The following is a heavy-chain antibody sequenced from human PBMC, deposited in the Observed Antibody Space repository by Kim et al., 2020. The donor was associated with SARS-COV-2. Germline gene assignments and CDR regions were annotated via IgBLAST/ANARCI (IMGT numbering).Heavy chain of an antibody. J-gene: IGHJ6*02. V-gene: IGHV5-51*01. D-gene: IGHD4-17*01. CDR1: GYTFTNYW. CDR3: ARATTYGVVTTGMGV. CDR2: IYPGDSDT. Sequence: GESLKISCEGSGYTFTNYWIGWVRQMPGKGLEWMGFIYPGDSDTRYSPSFQGQVTISADKSISTAYLQWSSLKASDTAMYYCARATTYGVVTTGMGVWGQGTTVTVSS.